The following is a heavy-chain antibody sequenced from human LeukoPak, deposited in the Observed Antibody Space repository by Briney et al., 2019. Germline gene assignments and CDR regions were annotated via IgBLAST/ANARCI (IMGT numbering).Heavy chain of an antibody. CDR3: AREEWDISAAAGGFLDY. CDR1: GFTLSGFA. V-gene: IGHV3-30-3*01. Sequence: PGGSLRLSCAASGFTLSGFAMHWVRQAPGKGLEWVAVISYDGSSKYYADSVKGRFTISRDNSKNTLFLQMNSLRAEDTGMYYCAREEWDISAAAGGFLDYWGLGTLVTVSS. CDR2: ISYDGSSK. J-gene: IGHJ4*02. D-gene: IGHD1-26*01.